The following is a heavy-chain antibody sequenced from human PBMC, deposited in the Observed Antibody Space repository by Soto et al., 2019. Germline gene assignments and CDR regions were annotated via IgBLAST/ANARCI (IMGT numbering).Heavy chain of an antibody. D-gene: IGHD4-17*01. J-gene: IGHJ2*01. Sequence: QVQLVESGGGVVQPGRSLRLSCATPGFTFSSYGRHWVRQGPGKGLEWVAVIWYDGTNKYYADSVNGRFTISRDDSKNTLYLQMNSLRAEDTAVYYCARGPMTTVTTWGDWYFDLWGRGTLVTVSS. CDR2: IWYDGTNK. CDR1: GFTFSSYG. CDR3: ARGPMTTVTTWGDWYFDL. V-gene: IGHV3-33*01.